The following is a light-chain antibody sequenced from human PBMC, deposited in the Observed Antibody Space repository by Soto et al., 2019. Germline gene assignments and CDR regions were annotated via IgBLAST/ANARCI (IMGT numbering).Light chain of an antibody. CDR3: QQLINYPQT. J-gene: IGKJ2*01. CDR1: EGINYY. CDR2: AAS. V-gene: IGKV1-9*01. Sequence: DIQLTQSPSFLSASVGDRVTITCRASEGINYYLAWYQQKPGKAPKVLIYAASILQTGVPSRFSGSGSWTEFTLTISSLQAEDYATYYCQQLINYPQTFGQGTKLEIK.